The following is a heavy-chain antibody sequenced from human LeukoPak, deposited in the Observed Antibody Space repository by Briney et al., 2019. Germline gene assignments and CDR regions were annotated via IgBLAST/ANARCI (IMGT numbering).Heavy chain of an antibody. CDR1: GFTFSSCS. D-gene: IGHD4-17*01. Sequence: GGSLRLSCAASGFTFSSCSMHWVRQAPGMGLEWVSYISSSSGAKYYADSVKGRFTISRDNAKNSLYLLMNSLRAEDTAVYYCARDGGDYVSYFDYWGQGTLVTVCS. J-gene: IGHJ4*02. V-gene: IGHV3-48*04. CDR3: ARDGGDYVSYFDY. CDR2: ISSSSGAK.